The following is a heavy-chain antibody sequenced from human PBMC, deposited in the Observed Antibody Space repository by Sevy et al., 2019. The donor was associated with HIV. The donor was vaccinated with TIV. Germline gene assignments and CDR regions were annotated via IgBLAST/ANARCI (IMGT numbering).Heavy chain of an antibody. CDR2: TYYRSKWYN. Sequence: SRTVSLTCAISGDSVSSNSAAWNWIRQSPSRGLEWLGRTYYRSKWYNDYAVSVKSRITINPDTSKNQVSLQLNSVTPEDTAIYYCARDGLTYGGMDVWGQGTTVTVSS. CDR3: ARDGLTYGGMDV. V-gene: IGHV6-1*01. D-gene: IGHD1-20*01. CDR1: GDSVSSNSAA. J-gene: IGHJ6*02.